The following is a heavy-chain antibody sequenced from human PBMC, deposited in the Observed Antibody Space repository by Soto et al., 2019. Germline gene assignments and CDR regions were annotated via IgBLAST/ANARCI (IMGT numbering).Heavy chain of an antibody. Sequence: LSLTCTVSGGSISSGGYYWSWIRQHPGKGLEWIGYIYYSGSTYYNPSLKSRVTISVDTSKNQFSLKLSSVTAADTAVYYCARGVDYDFWSGYPVGGGMDVWGQGTTVTVSS. CDR2: IYYSGST. D-gene: IGHD3-3*01. V-gene: IGHV4-31*03. CDR1: GGSISSGGYY. J-gene: IGHJ6*02. CDR3: ARGVDYDFWSGYPVGGGMDV.